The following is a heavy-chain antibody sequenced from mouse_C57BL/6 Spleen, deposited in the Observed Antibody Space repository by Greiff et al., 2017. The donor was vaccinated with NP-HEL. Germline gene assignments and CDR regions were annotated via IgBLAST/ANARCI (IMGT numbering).Heavy chain of an antibody. CDR1: GYTFTSYW. J-gene: IGHJ4*01. CDR2: IDPSDSYT. V-gene: IGHV1-59*01. Sequence: VKLQQPGAELVRPGTSVKLSCKASGYTFTSYWMHWVKQRPGQGLEWIGVIDPSDSYTNYNQKFKGKATLTADKSSSTAYMELRSLTSEDSAVYFCARNYAMDYWGQGTSVTVSS. CDR3: ARNYAMDY.